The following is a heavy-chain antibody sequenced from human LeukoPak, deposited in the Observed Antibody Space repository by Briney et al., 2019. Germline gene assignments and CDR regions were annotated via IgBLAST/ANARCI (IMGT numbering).Heavy chain of an antibody. J-gene: IGHJ4*02. CDR2: ISGSGGST. V-gene: IGHV3-23*01. CDR3: AKVFVVVVAATAGYFDY. Sequence: GGSLRLSCAASGFTFSSYAMSWVRQAPGKGLEWVSAISGSGGSTYYADSVKGRFTIPRDNSKNTLYLQMNSLRAEDTAVYYCAKVFVVVVAATAGYFDYWGQGTLVTVSS. CDR1: GFTFSSYA. D-gene: IGHD2-15*01.